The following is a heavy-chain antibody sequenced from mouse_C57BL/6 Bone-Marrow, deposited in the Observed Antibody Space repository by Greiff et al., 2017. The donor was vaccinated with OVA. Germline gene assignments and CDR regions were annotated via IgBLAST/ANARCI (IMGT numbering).Heavy chain of an antibody. CDR1: GFSLTSYG. J-gene: IGHJ4*01. D-gene: IGHD2-1*01. CDR2: IWSGGST. Sequence: VHLVESGPGLVQPSQSLSITCTVSGFSLTSYGVHWVRQSPGKGLEWLGVIWSGGSTDYNAAFISRLSISKDNSKSQVFFKMNSLQADDTAIYYCARKKAGNSDYAMDYWGQGTSVTVSS. V-gene: IGHV2-2*01. CDR3: ARKKAGNSDYAMDY.